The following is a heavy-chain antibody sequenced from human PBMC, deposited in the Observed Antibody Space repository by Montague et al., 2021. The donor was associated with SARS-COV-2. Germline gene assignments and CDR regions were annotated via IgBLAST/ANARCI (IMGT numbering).Heavy chain of an antibody. V-gene: IGHV4-39*02. CDR3: ARVFDNSGYALDY. CDR1: SGSIISSGYY. J-gene: IGHJ4*02. Sequence: SETLSLTCSVSSGSIISSGYYWGWIRQPPGKELEWIGNIYYSGTTYYNPSLQSRGTISVDTSKNHLSLRLSSVTAADTAVYFCARVFDNSGYALDYWGQGTQVTVSS. CDR2: IYYSGTT. D-gene: IGHD5-12*01.